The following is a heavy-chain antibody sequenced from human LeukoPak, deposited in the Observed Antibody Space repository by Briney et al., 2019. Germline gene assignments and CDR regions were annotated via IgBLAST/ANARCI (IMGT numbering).Heavy chain of an antibody. J-gene: IGHJ4*02. Sequence: GGSLRLSCAASGFTFSTYWMGWVRLAPGKGLEWVAFIKEDGSMEYYVDSVKGRFTISRDNAQNSLYLQMNNLRVEDTAVYYCVRDRGSRAGSDYWGQGTRVTVSS. D-gene: IGHD3-10*01. V-gene: IGHV3-7*01. CDR1: GFTFSTYW. CDR3: VRDRGSRAGSDY. CDR2: IKEDGSME.